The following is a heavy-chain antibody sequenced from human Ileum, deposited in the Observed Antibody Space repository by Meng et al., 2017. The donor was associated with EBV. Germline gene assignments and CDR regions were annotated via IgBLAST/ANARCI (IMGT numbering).Heavy chain of an antibody. Sequence: QVQLQEPGPGLVKPSDTLSLTCAVSGYSISTTNWWGWIRQPPGKGLEWIGHIYYSGPTYNNPSLKSRVTMSIDPSKNQFSLKLSSVTAADTAVYYCARNSESGSYIDYWGLGTLVTVSS. CDR2: IYYSGPT. J-gene: IGHJ4*02. D-gene: IGHD1-26*01. CDR3: ARNSESGSYIDY. V-gene: IGHV4-28*01. CDR1: GYSISTTNW.